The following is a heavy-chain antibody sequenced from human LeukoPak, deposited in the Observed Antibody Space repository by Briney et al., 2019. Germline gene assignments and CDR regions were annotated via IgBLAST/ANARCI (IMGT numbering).Heavy chain of an antibody. V-gene: IGHV1-2*02. Sequence: ASVKVSCKASGYTFTGYYMHWVRQAPGQGLELMGWINPNSGGTNYAQKFQGRVTMTRDTSISTAYMELSRLRSDDTAVYYCARDSNTYYYDSSGPPVWGQGTTVTVSS. J-gene: IGHJ6*02. CDR3: ARDSNTYYYDSSGPPV. D-gene: IGHD3-22*01. CDR2: INPNSGGT. CDR1: GYTFTGYY.